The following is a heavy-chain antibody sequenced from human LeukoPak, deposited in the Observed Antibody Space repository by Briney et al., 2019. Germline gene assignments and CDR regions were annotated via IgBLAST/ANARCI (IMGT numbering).Heavy chain of an antibody. V-gene: IGHV3-48*01. CDR1: GFTFSSYS. J-gene: IGHJ3*02. D-gene: IGHD1-1*01. CDR3: AKGNDGDAFDI. CDR2: ISSSSSTI. Sequence: GGSLRLSCAASGFTFSSYSMNWVRQAPGKGLEWVSYISSSSSTIYYADSVKGRFTISRDNSKNTLYLQMNSLRAEDTAVYYCAKGNDGDAFDIWGQGTMVTVSS.